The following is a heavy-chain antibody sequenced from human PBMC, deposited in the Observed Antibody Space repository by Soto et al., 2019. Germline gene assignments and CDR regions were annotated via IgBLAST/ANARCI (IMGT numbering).Heavy chain of an antibody. CDR1: GFTFSDYY. J-gene: IGHJ4*02. CDR2: ISSSGSTI. CDR3: ATTVTTHTVNPDY. Sequence: PGGSLRLSCAASGFTFSDYYMSWIRQAPGKGLEWVSYISSSGSTIYYADSVKGRFTISRDNAKNSLYLQMNSLRAEDTAVYYCATTVTTHTVNPDYWGQGTLVTASS. V-gene: IGHV3-11*01. D-gene: IGHD4-17*01.